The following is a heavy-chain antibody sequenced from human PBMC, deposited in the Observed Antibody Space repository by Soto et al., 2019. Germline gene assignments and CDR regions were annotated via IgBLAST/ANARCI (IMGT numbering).Heavy chain of an antibody. CDR3: GRASSGYYLAGYYYGMDV. D-gene: IGHD6-19*01. CDR1: GGTFSSYA. Sequence: QVQLVQSGAEVKKPGSSVKVSCKASGGTFSSYAISWVRQAPGQGLEWRGGIIPIFGTANYAQKFQGSVTIAADESTSAGYMELSSLTAEDTAVYYCGRASSGYYLAGYYYGMDVWVQGTTVTVSS. J-gene: IGHJ6*02. V-gene: IGHV1-69*01. CDR2: IIPIFGTA.